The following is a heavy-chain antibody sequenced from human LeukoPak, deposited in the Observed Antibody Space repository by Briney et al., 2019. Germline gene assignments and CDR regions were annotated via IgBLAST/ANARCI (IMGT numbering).Heavy chain of an antibody. J-gene: IGHJ5*02. Sequence: ASVKVSCKASGYTFTGYYVHWVRQAPGQGLEWMGWINPNSGGTNYAQKFQGRVTMTRDTSISTAYMELRSLRSDDTAVYYCARERSITIFGVVTPTLEWFDPWGQGTLVTVSS. D-gene: IGHD3-3*01. CDR3: ARERSITIFGVVTPTLEWFDP. CDR2: INPNSGGT. CDR1: GYTFTGYY. V-gene: IGHV1-2*02.